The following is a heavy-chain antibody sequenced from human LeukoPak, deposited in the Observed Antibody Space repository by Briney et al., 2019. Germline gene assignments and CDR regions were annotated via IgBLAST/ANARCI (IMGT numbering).Heavy chain of an antibody. CDR2: IYAGGNT. V-gene: IGHV4-4*07. CDR3: AREHKDYDGDGYYYGY. J-gene: IGHJ4*02. Sequence: SGTLSLTCTVSGVSVRSYYWSWIRQPAGKGLEWIWSIYAGGNTAHNPSPKKGVIMSVDSSKTQCSLRLSSVTAADTAVYYCAREHKDYDGDGYYYGYWGQGTLVTVSS. D-gene: IGHD3-22*01. CDR1: GVSVRSYY.